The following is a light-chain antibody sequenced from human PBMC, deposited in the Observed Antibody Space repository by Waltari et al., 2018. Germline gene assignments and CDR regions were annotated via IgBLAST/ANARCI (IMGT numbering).Light chain of an antibody. J-gene: IGKJ4*01. CDR3: QQYYSTPLT. Sequence: DFVMTQSPDSLAVSLGERATINCKSSQSVLYSSNNKNYLAWYQQKPGPPPKLLLPWASTRESGVPDRFSGSGYGTDFTLTISSLQAEDVAVYYCQQYYSTPLTFGGGTKVEIK. CDR2: WAS. CDR1: QSVLYSSNNKNY. V-gene: IGKV4-1*01.